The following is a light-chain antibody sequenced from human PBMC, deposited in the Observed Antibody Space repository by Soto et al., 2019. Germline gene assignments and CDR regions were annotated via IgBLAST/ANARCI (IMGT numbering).Light chain of an antibody. CDR3: HSRA. V-gene: IGKV1-5*01. CDR2: DAS. Sequence: DIQLTQTPSTLSASVGDEVTITCRASQTISRWLAWYQQKPGRAPKLLIYDASTLESGVPSRFSDSGSETEFTLTISRLQPDDFATYFCHSRAFGQGTLLEI. J-gene: IGKJ5*01. CDR1: QTISRW.